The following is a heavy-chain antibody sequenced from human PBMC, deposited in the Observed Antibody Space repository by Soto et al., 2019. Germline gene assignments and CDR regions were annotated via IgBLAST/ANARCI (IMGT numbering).Heavy chain of an antibody. J-gene: IGHJ4*02. CDR3: ARGRRDGSQQYFDV. CDR1: DVSITSSF. D-gene: IGHD2-2*01. CDR2: ISVSGAT. V-gene: IGHV4-59*01. Sequence: SNPLSLTLTVPDVSITSSFWTWIAQTPGKGLDWIGSISVSGATYSNPSLKGRATLSVDTSVSHLYLTLNSVTSADTAVYFCARGRRDGSQQYFDVWGQGNKVTVYS.